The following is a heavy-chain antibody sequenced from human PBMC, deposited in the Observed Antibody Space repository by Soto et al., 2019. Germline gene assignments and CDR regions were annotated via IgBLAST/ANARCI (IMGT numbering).Heavy chain of an antibody. D-gene: IGHD4-17*01. CDR3: ARRSLDSGDYFFDF. Sequence: QVQLQESGPGLVKPSETLSLTCTVSGGSIGSYFWSWIRQPPGRGLEWIGYVFDSGSTHYNPSLKSRVTISEDTSKSQFSLRLNSVTAADTAVYYCARRSLDSGDYFFDFWGQGLLVTVSS. CDR1: GGSIGSYF. V-gene: IGHV4-59*01. CDR2: VFDSGST. J-gene: IGHJ4*02.